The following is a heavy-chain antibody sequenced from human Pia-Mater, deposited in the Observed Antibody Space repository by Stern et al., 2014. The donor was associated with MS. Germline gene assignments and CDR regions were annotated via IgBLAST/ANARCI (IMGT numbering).Heavy chain of an antibody. D-gene: IGHD3-16*01. J-gene: IGHJ4*02. V-gene: IGHV4-4*02. CDR1: GDYINSSNW. CDR2: IYHSGRT. CDR3: ATIGGGDY. Sequence: QLQESGPGLVKPSGTLSLTCAISGDYINSSNWWSWVRQPPGKGLEWIGEIYHSGRTSYNPSLKSRVTISVDTSKNQFSLNLDSVTAADTAVYYCATIGGGDYWGQGILVTVSS.